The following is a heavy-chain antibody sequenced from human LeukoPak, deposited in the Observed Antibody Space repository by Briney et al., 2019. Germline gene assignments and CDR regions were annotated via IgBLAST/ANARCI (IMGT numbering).Heavy chain of an antibody. CDR2: IKEDGSEK. D-gene: IGHD5-12*01. V-gene: IGHV3-7*01. Sequence: RGSLRLYCAASGFSFSSYWMSWVRQAPGKGLEWVANIKEDGSEKYYVDSVKGRFTVSRDNAKNSLSLQMNSLRADDTAVYYCARVGVDIVVSTDAFDICGQGTMVTVSS. CDR1: GFSFSSYW. J-gene: IGHJ3*02. CDR3: ARVGVDIVVSTDAFDI.